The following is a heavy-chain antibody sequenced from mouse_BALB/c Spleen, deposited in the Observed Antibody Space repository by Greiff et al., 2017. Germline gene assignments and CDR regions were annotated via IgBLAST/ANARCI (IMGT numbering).Heavy chain of an antibody. CDR1: GYSFTGYY. CDR3: ARSYYGSSYAMDD. V-gene: IGHV1S34*01. D-gene: IGHD1-1*01. J-gene: IGHJ4*01. CDR2: ISCYNGAT. Sequence: LVKTGASVKISCKASGYSFTGYYMHWVKQSHGKSLEWIGYISCYNGATSYNQKFKGKATFTVDTSSSTAYMQFNSLTSEDSAVYYCARSYYGSSYAMDDWGQGTSVTVSS.